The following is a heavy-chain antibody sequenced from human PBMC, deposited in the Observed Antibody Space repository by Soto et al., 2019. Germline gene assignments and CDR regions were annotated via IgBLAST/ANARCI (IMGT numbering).Heavy chain of an antibody. J-gene: IGHJ6*04. D-gene: IGHD1-26*01. V-gene: IGHV1-2*02. CDR2: INPNSGDT. CDR1: GYTFTGYY. Sequence: ASVKVSCKASGYTFTGYYVHWVRQAPGQGLEWMGWINPNSGDTYLAQRFQGRVTMNRDTSIGTAYMELRGLTSDDTAEYYCAKGGAIVAAGTRVYLYNAMDVWGEGTTVTVSS. CDR3: AKGGAIVAAGTRVYLYNAMDV.